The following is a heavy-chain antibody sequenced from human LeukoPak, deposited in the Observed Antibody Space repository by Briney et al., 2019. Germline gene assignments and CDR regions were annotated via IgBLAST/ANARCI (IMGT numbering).Heavy chain of an antibody. V-gene: IGHV3-30-3*01. J-gene: IGHJ4*02. Sequence: GGSLRLSCAASGFTFSSYAMHWVRQAPGKGLEWVAVISYDGSNKYYADSVKGRFTISRDNSKNTLYLQMNSLRTDDTAVYYCARDVAASAVYYFDYWGQGTLVTVSS. D-gene: IGHD3-16*01. CDR2: ISYDGSNK. CDR3: ARDVAASAVYYFDY. CDR1: GFTFSSYA.